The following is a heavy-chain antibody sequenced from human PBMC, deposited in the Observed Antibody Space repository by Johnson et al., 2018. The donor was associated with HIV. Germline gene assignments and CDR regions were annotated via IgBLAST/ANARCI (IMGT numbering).Heavy chain of an antibody. CDR3: ARGSSSSGYYSDAFDI. Sequence: VQLVESGGGLVQPGGSLRLSCAASGFTVSSNYMSWVRQAPGKGLEWVSVIYSGASTYYADSVKGRFTISRDNSKNTLYLQRNSLRAEDTALYYCARGSSSSGYYSDAFDIWGQGTMVTVSS. CDR2: IYSGAST. V-gene: IGHV3-66*02. CDR1: GFTVSSNY. D-gene: IGHD3-22*01. J-gene: IGHJ3*02.